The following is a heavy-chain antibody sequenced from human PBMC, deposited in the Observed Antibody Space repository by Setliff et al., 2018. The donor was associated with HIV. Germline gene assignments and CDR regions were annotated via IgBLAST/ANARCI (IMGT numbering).Heavy chain of an antibody. D-gene: IGHD3-10*01. J-gene: IGHJ5*01. Sequence: SETLSLTCAVSGGSISSGGYSWSWIRQPPGKGLEWIGYIYHSGSTYYNPSLKSRVTISIDRSKNQFSLKLSSVTAADTAVYYCARSTYYYGSGKGSGWFDPWGQGTMVT. CDR1: GGSISSGGYS. V-gene: IGHV4-30-2*01. CDR2: IYHSGST. CDR3: ARSTYYYGSGKGSGWFDP.